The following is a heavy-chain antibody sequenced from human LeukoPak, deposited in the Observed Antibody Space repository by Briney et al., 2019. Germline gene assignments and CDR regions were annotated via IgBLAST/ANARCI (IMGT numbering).Heavy chain of an antibody. D-gene: IGHD6-19*01. Sequence: SETLSLTCTVSGGSISGYYWSWIQQPPGKGLEWIGYIYYSGSTNYNPSLKSRVTISVDTSKNQFSLKLSSVTAADTAVYYCAGCPLSSGWLRMDVWGQGTTVTVSS. J-gene: IGHJ6*02. CDR2: IYYSGST. CDR3: AGCPLSSGWLRMDV. CDR1: GGSISGYY. V-gene: IGHV4-59*13.